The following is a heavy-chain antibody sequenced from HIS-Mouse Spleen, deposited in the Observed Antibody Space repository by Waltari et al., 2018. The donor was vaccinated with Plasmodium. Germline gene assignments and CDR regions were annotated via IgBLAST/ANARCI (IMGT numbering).Heavy chain of an antibody. CDR1: GYTFTGYY. D-gene: IGHD5-12*01. J-gene: IGHJ4*02. CDR2: INPNGCGT. V-gene: IGHV1-2*02. Sequence: QVQLVQSGSEVKKPGASVTVSCKAAGYTFTGYYMHWVRQDPGQGLEWMGWINPNGCGTNYAQKCQGRVTMTRETSISTAYMERSRLRSDDTAVYYCAVGRWLQPRDYWGQGTLVTVSS. CDR3: AVGRWLQPRDY.